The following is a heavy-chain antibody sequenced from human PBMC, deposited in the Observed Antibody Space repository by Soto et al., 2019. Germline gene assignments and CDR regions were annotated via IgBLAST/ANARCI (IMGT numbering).Heavy chain of an antibody. D-gene: IGHD3-22*01. CDR2: TYYRSKWYN. CDR1: GDSVSSNSAA. CDR3: ARDSNAGYYDSSGYPNRPLDY. Sequence: PSQTLSLTCAISGDSVSSNSAAWNWIRQSPSRGLEWLGRTYYRSKWYNDYAVSVKSRITINPDTSKNQFSLQLNSVTPEDTAVYYCARDSNAGYYDSSGYPNRPLDYWGQGTLVTVSS. J-gene: IGHJ4*02. V-gene: IGHV6-1*01.